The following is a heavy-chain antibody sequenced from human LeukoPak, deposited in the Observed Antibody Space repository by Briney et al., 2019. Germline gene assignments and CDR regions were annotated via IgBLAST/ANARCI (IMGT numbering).Heavy chain of an antibody. CDR3: AGHVSAAAGGR. Sequence: PSETLSLTCAVYGGSVRDNYWSWIRQPPGKGLEWIGEIHHSGSTKYSPSLKSRVTISLDTSKNQFSLKLNSMTAADTAVYYCAGHVSAAAGGRWGQGTLVTVSS. V-gene: IGHV4-34*01. CDR1: GGSVRDNY. CDR2: IHHSGST. D-gene: IGHD6-13*01. J-gene: IGHJ4*02.